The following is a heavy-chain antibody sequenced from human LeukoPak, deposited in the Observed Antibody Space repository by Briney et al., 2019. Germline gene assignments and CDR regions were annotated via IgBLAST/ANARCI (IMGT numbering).Heavy chain of an antibody. J-gene: IGHJ6*03. CDR2: IYYSGST. V-gene: IGHV4-30-4*08. D-gene: IGHD3-22*01. Sequence: SETPSLTCTVSGGSISSGDYYWSWIRQPPGKGLEWIGYIYYSGSTYYNPSLKSRVTISVDTSKNQFSLKLSSVTAADTAVYYCARVDDSSGYPYYYYYMDVWGKGTTVTVSS. CDR1: GGSISSGDYY. CDR3: ARVDDSSGYPYYYYYMDV.